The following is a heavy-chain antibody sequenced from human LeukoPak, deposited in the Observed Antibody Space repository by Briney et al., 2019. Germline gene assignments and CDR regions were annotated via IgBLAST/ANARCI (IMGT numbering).Heavy chain of an antibody. CDR1: GGSISSYY. V-gene: IGHV4-4*07. CDR2: IYTSGST. D-gene: IGHD6-19*01. J-gene: IGHJ5*02. CDR3: ARTDSSGWDNWFDP. Sequence: PSETLSLTCTVSGGSISSYYWSWIRQPAGKGLEWIGRIYTSGSTNYNPSLKSRLTMSVDTSKNQFSLKLSPVTAADTAVYYCARTDSSGWDNWFDPWGQGTLVTVSS.